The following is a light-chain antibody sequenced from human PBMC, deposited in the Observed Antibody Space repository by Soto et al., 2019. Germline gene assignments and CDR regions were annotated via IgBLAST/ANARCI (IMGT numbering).Light chain of an antibody. J-gene: IGKJ5*01. Sequence: EIVLTQSPCTLSLSPGDRVAISCRASQSISDTLAWYQQKPGQAPRLLIYGASTRATGIPARFSGSGSGTEFTLTISSLEPEDFAVYYCQQRSDWPLTFGQGTRLEIK. CDR3: QQRSDWPLT. V-gene: IGKV3-11*01. CDR1: QSISDT. CDR2: GAS.